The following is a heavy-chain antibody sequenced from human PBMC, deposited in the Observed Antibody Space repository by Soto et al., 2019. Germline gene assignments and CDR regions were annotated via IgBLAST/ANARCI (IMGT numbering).Heavy chain of an antibody. V-gene: IGHV3-30*18. CDR3: AKDPSARGPH. CDR2: ISYDGSNK. J-gene: IGHJ4*02. Sequence: AGGPKRHPCAAAGGTLVSYGRHWVRQAPGKGLEWVAVISYDGSNKYYADSVKGRFTISRDNSKNTLYLQMNSLRAEDTAVYYCAKDPSARGPHWGQGNLVTVSS. CDR1: GGTLVSYG. D-gene: IGHD6-25*01.